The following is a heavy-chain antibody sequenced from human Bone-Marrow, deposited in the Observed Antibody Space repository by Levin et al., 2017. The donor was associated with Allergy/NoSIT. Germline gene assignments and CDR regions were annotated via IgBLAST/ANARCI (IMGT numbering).Heavy chain of an antibody. J-gene: IGHJ6*02. CDR2: ISYDGSNK. Sequence: GGSLRLSCAASGFTFSSYGMHWVRQAPGKGLEWVAVISYDGSNKYYADSVKGRFTISRDNSKNTLYLQMNSLRAEDTAVYYCAKGEWGCSSTSCYGDYYYYYYGMDVWGQGTTVTVSS. CDR1: GFTFSSYG. V-gene: IGHV3-30*18. D-gene: IGHD2-2*01. CDR3: AKGEWGCSSTSCYGDYYYYYYGMDV.